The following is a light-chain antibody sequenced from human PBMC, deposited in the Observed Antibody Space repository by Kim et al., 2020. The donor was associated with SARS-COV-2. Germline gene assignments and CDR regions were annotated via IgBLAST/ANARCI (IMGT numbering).Light chain of an antibody. J-gene: IGKJ1*01. CDR1: QSVSSSY. V-gene: IGKV3-20*01. CDR3: QQYGSSPWT. CDR2: GAS. Sequence: ETVLTQSPGTLSLSPGERVTLSCRASQSVSSSYLAWYQQKPGQAPRLLIYGASSRATGIPDRFSGSGSGTDFTLTISRLEPEDFAVYYCQQYGSSPWTFGQGTKLEI.